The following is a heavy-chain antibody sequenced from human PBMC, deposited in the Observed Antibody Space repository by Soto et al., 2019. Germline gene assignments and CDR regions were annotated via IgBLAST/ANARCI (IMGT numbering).Heavy chain of an antibody. CDR1: GDAISSSNSH. CDR2: VYYGGAIFYSGNI. D-gene: IGHD3-3*02. J-gene: IGHJ3*02. CDR3: VRYDRINMKPYSPEGFHI. Sequence: SETLSLTCTVSGDAISSSNSHWCWTRQPPGKGLEYIGSVYYGGAIFYSGNIYYNPSLKSRVTISVDTSKNQFSLRLSSVTAADTGVYYCVRYDRINMKPYSPEGFHIWGQGTMVTV. V-gene: IGHV4-39*01.